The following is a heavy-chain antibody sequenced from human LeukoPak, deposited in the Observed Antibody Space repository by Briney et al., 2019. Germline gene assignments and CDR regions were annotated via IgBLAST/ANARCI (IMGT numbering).Heavy chain of an antibody. CDR2: IYYSGST. V-gene: IGHV4-39*07. D-gene: IGHD2-15*01. CDR1: GGSISSSSYY. J-gene: IGHJ4*02. Sequence: SETLSLTCTVSGGSISSSSYYWGWIRQPPGKGLEWIGSIYYSGSTYYNPSLKSRVTISVDTSKNQFSLKLSSVTAADTAVYYCARDGACSGGSCYDDWGQGTLVTVSS. CDR3: ARDGACSGGSCYDD.